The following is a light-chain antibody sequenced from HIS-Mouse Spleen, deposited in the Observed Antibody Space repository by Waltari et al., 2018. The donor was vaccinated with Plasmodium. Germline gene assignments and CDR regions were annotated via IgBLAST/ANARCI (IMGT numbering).Light chain of an antibody. Sequence: DIQMTQSPSSLSASVGDRVTITCRASQSISSYLNWYQQKPGKAPKLLIYKASSLESGVPSRFSCSGSGTEFTLTISSLQPDDFATYYCQQYNSYSRTFGQGTKVEIK. V-gene: IGKV1-5*03. CDR3: QQYNSYSRT. J-gene: IGKJ1*01. CDR1: QSISSY. CDR2: KAS.